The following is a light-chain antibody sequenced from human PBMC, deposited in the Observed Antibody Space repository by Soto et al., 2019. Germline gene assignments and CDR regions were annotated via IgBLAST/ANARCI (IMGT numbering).Light chain of an antibody. Sequence: EVVLTQSPAPLSLSPGESATLSCRSSRSFRSYLAWYQQKPGLAPRLPIYDASSRATGIPDRFSGSGSGTDFTLTISRLEPEDFAVYYCQQYGSLITFGQGTRLEIK. V-gene: IGKV3D-20*01. CDR2: DAS. CDR1: RSFRSY. CDR3: QQYGSLIT. J-gene: IGKJ5*01.